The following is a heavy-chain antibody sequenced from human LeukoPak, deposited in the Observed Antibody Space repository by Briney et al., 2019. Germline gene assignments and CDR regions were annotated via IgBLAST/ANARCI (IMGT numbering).Heavy chain of an antibody. D-gene: IGHD6-13*01. CDR2: IYYSGST. CDR1: GGSISTDGYY. V-gene: IGHV4-39*07. Sequence: SETLSLTCTVSGGSISTDGYYWGWIRQPPGKGLEWIGSIYYSGSTYYNPSLKSRVTISVDTSKNQFSLKLSSVTAADTAVYYCARITAAGLSPFDYWGQGTLVTVSS. CDR3: ARITAAGLSPFDY. J-gene: IGHJ4*02.